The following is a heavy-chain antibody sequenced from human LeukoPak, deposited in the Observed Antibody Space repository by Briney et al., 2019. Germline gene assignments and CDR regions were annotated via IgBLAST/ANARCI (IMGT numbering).Heavy chain of an antibody. Sequence: SGGSLRLFHAASGFTFSTYNMNWVRQAPGKGLEWVSAVGSTDGRTYSAAFVKGRFTIYRDNSKNPLYLQMTSPRADDTAVYYCAKDGSYYFDYWGQGTLVTVSS. V-gene: IGHV3-23*01. CDR3: AKDGSYYFDY. CDR2: VGSTDGRT. CDR1: GFTFSTYN. J-gene: IGHJ4*02.